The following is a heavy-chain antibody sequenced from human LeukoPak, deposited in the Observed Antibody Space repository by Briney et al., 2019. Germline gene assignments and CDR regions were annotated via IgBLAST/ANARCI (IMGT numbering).Heavy chain of an antibody. D-gene: IGHD6-25*01. J-gene: IGHJ6*03. V-gene: IGHV3-11*04. CDR3: ARYSSDDYYYYMDV. CDR1: GFTFSDYY. Sequence: GGSLRLSCAASGFTFSDYYMSWIRQAPGKGLEWVSYISSSGSTIYYADSVKGRFTISRDNAKNSLYLQMNSLRAEDTAVYYCARYSSDDYYYYMDVWGKGTTVTVSS. CDR2: ISSSGSTI.